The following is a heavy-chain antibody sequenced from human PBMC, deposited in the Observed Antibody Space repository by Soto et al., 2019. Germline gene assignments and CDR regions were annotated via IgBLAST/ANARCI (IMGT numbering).Heavy chain of an antibody. Sequence: EVQLVESGGGLVQPGGSLRLSCEASGFSFSNYEMHWVRQAPGKGLEWISYIGVTGTNILYTDSVRGRFSISRDDAKNSVYLQRSGLRDKDTTGYYCASPQTKIRGDYRGQRTLVVVSS. D-gene: IGHD1-1*01. CDR3: ASPQTKIRGDY. J-gene: IGHJ4*02. V-gene: IGHV3-48*03. CDR1: GFSFSNYE. CDR2: IGVTGTNI.